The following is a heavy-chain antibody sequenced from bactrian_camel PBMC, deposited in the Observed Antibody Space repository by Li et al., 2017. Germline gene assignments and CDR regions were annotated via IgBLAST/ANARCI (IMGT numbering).Heavy chain of an antibody. CDR2: LYSGSGNP. CDR3: KLGGPCPPN. CDR1: GYTASSNC. D-gene: IGHD7*01. J-gene: IGHJ4*01. Sequence: DVQLVESGGGSVQPGGSLTLSCAASGYTASSNCMGWFRRAPGKECEGVAALYSGSGNPYYAASVKGRFTIFKDKAKDTVYLQMNSLKSEDAAVYSCKLGGPCPPNWGQGTQVTVS. V-gene: IGHV3S40*01.